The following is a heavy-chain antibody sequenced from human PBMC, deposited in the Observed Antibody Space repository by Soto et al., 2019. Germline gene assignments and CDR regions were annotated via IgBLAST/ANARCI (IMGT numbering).Heavy chain of an antibody. V-gene: IGHV1-2*02. D-gene: IGHD1-7*01. Sequence: ASVKVSCKASGYTFKDYFLHWVRRAPGQGLEWMGWINSNTGGTNYAQKFQGRVTMTRDTPISTAYMELSRLTSDDTAVYHCARESVVTGTHHFDYWGQGTLVTVSS. CDR2: INSNTGGT. CDR1: GYTFKDYF. CDR3: ARESVVTGTHHFDY. J-gene: IGHJ4*02.